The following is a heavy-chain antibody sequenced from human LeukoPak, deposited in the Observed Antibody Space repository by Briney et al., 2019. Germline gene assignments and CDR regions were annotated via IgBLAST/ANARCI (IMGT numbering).Heavy chain of an antibody. CDR2: TNPNSGNT. D-gene: IGHD6-25*01. V-gene: IGHV1-8*01. J-gene: IGHJ4*02. CDR3: ASILRGSEKGFDY. Sequence: ASVKVSCKASGYTFTSYDINWVRQATGQGLEWMGWTNPNSGNTGYAQKFQGRVTMTRNTSISTAYMELSSLRSEDTAVYYCASILRGSEKGFDYWGQGTLVTVSS. CDR1: GYTFTSYD.